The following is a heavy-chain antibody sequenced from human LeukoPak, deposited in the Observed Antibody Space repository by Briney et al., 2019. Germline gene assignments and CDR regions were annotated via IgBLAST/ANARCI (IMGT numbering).Heavy chain of an antibody. J-gene: IGHJ4*02. V-gene: IGHV1-18*01. CDR3: ARDLRKWELSLILFDY. CDR2: ISAYNGNT. Sequence: ASVKVSCKASGYTFTSYGISWVRQAPGQGLEWMGWISAYNGNTNYAQKLQGRVTMTTDTSTSTAYMELRSLRSDDTAVYYCARDLRKWELSLILFDYRGQGTLVTVSS. CDR1: GYTFTSYG. D-gene: IGHD1-26*01.